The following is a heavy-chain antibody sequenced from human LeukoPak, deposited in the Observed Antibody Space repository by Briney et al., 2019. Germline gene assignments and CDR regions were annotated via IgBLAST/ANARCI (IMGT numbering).Heavy chain of an antibody. Sequence: ASVKVSCKASGYTFTGYYMHWVRQAPGQGLEWMGWINPNSGGTNYAQKFQGRVTMTRDTSISTAYMELSRLRSDDTAVYYCARLNCSSTSCYYYFDYWGQGTLVTVSS. J-gene: IGHJ4*02. CDR3: ARLNCSSTSCYYYFDY. D-gene: IGHD2-2*01. V-gene: IGHV1-2*02. CDR1: GYTFTGYY. CDR2: INPNSGGT.